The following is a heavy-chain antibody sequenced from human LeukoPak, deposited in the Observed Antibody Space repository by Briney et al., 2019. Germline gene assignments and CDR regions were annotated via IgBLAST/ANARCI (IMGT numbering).Heavy chain of an antibody. D-gene: IGHD2-15*01. Sequence: GGSLRLSCAASGFTFSSYAMSWVRQAPGKGLEWVSAISGSGGSTYYADSVKGRFTISRGNSKNTLYLQMNSLRAEDTAVYYCAKGGGFYATGYCSGGSCYSALFDPWGQGTLVTVSS. J-gene: IGHJ5*02. CDR2: ISGSGGST. CDR1: GFTFSSYA. CDR3: AKGGGFYATGYCSGGSCYSALFDP. V-gene: IGHV3-23*01.